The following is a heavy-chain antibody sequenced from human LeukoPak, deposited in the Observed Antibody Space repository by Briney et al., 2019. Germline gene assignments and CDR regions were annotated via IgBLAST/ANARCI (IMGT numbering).Heavy chain of an antibody. J-gene: IGHJ4*02. CDR1: GGSISTYY. V-gene: IGHV4-59*08. D-gene: IGHD3-3*01. Sequence: SETLSLTCTVSGGSISTYYWSWIRQPPGKGLEWLGFIYHTGSTTYNPSLKSRVTISVDTSKNQFSLKLSSVTAADTAVYYCARHSTFFGVVIIKGRVRGPFDYWGQGTLVTVSS. CDR2: IYHTGST. CDR3: ARHSTFFGVVIIKGRVRGPFDY.